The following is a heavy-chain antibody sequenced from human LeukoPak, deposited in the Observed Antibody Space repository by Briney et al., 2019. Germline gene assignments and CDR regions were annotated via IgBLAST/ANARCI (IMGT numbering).Heavy chain of an antibody. CDR3: ARAVVVRGVITTPFDY. CDR1: GYTFTGYY. V-gene: IGHV1-2*02. J-gene: IGHJ4*02. Sequence: ASVKVSCKASGYTFTGYYMHWVRQAPGQGLEWMGWINPNSGGTNYAQKFQGRVTMTRDTSISTAYMELSRLRSDDTAVYYCARAVVVRGVITTPFDYWGQGTLVTVSS. CDR2: INPNSGGT. D-gene: IGHD3-10*01.